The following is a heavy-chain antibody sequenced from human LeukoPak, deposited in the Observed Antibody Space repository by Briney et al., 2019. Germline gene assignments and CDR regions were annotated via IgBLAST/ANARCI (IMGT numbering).Heavy chain of an antibody. V-gene: IGHV1-18*01. CDR3: ARALYSNYVLGLYYFDY. CDR2: FNTYNDNA. J-gene: IGHJ4*02. CDR1: GYTFATYG. D-gene: IGHD4-11*01. Sequence: ASVTVSCKASGYTFATYGISWVRQAPGQGLEWMGWFNTYNDNAKYAQNLQGRVSMTTDTSTNTAYMELRSLASDDTAVYYCARALYSNYVLGLYYFDYWGQGTLVSVSS.